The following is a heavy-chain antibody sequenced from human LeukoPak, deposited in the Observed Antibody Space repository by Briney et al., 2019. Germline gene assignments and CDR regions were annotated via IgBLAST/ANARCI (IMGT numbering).Heavy chain of an antibody. D-gene: IGHD5-12*01. J-gene: IGHJ6*03. V-gene: IGHV3-30*02. CDR1: GFTFSSYG. CDR3: AKDGQVIVATNVYYYMDV. CDR2: IRYDGSNK. Sequence: PGGSLRLSCAASGFTFSSYGMHWVRQAPGKGLEWVAFIRYDGSNKYYADSVKGRFTISRDNSKNTLYLQMNSLRAEDTAVYYCAKDGQVIVATNVYYYMDVWGKGTTVTISS.